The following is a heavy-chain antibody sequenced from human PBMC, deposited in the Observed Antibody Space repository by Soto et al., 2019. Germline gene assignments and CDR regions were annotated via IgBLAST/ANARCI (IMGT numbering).Heavy chain of an antibody. CDR2: IIPILGIA. Sequence: QVQLVQSGAEVKKPGSSVKVSCKASGGTFSSYTISWVRQAPGQGLEWMGRIIPILGIANYAQKFQGRVTITADKSTSTAYMELSSLRSEDTAVYYCARDGGYYGSGMYGMVVWGQGTTVTVSS. CDR3: ARDGGYYGSGMYGMVV. J-gene: IGHJ6*02. CDR1: GGTFSSYT. D-gene: IGHD3-10*01. V-gene: IGHV1-69*08.